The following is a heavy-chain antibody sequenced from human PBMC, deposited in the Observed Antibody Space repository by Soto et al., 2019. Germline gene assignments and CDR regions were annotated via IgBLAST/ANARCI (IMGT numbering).Heavy chain of an antibody. V-gene: IGHV4-30-4*01. D-gene: IGHD5-18*01. CDR3: VRGYSYGFFDY. Sequence: SETLSLTCTVSGGSISSGDYYWSWIRQPPGKGLEWIGYIYYSGSTYYSPSLKSRVTISVDTSKNQFSLKLSSVTAADTAVYYCVRGYSYGFFDYWGQGTLVTVSS. J-gene: IGHJ4*02. CDR2: IYYSGST. CDR1: GGSISSGDYY.